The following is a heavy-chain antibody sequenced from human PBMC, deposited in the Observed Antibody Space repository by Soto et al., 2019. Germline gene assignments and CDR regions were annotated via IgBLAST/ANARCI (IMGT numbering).Heavy chain of an antibody. CDR1: GGSVSSSNYY. V-gene: IGHV4-61*01. J-gene: IGHJ4*02. CDR2: IYYSGSA. D-gene: IGHD3-9*01. Sequence: SETLSLTCTVSGGSVSSSNYYWSWIRQPPGKGLEWLGYIYYSGSASYNPSLKSRITVSVDTSKNQFSLKLSSVTAADTAVYYCAREMTGDPTFFDYWGQGPLVTVSA. CDR3: AREMTGDPTFFDY.